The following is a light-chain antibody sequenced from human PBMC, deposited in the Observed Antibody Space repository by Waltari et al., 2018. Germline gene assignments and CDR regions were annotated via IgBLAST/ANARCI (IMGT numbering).Light chain of an antibody. CDR2: RNN. Sequence: QKRDHPPKLLAYRNNNRPSGNSEGISASRAGNTASLTITGLQPEDDADYYCSAWDSSLSGHKEFGGGTKLTVL. CDR3: SAWDSSLSGHKE. J-gene: IGLJ3*02. V-gene: IGLV10-54*01.